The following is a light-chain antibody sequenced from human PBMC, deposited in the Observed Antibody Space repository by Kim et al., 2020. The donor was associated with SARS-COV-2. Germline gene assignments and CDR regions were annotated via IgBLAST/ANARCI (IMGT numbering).Light chain of an antibody. Sequence: SYELTQPPSVSVSPGQTASITCSGDKLGDKYACWYQQKPGQSPVLVIYQDSKRPSGIPERFSGSNSGNTATLTISGTQAMDEADYYCQAWDGSLYVFGTG. CDR2: QDS. V-gene: IGLV3-1*01. CDR1: KLGDKY. CDR3: QAWDGSLYV. J-gene: IGLJ1*01.